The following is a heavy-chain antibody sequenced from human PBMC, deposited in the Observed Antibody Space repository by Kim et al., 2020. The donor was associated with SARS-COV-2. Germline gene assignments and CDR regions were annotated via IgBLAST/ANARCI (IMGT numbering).Heavy chain of an antibody. CDR1: GFTFSSYW. CDR3: ARVTNYDFWSGPGVGAFDI. CDR2: INSDGSST. J-gene: IGHJ3*02. Sequence: GGSLRLSCAASGFTFSSYWMHWVRQAPGKGLVWVSRINSDGSSTSYADSVKGRFTISRDNAKNTLYLQMNSLRAEDTAVYYCARVTNYDFWSGPGVGAFDIWGQGTMVTVSS. V-gene: IGHV3-74*01. D-gene: IGHD3-3*01.